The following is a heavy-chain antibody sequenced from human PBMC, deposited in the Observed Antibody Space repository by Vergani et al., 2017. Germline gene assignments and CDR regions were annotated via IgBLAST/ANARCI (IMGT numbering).Heavy chain of an antibody. D-gene: IGHD3-10*01. J-gene: IGHJ6*03. CDR3: AKAGSVTSGSLQYNFYMDV. Sequence: EVQLVESGGGLVQPGGSLRLSGEASGFTFSSYWMSGVRKAPGKGLEWVANIKQDGSEKYYVDSVKGRFTISRDNSKNTLDLQMNSLRTQDTAVYYCAKAGSVTSGSLQYNFYMDVWGKGTTVTVS. V-gene: IGHV3-7*01. CDR1: GFTFSSYW. CDR2: IKQDGSEK.